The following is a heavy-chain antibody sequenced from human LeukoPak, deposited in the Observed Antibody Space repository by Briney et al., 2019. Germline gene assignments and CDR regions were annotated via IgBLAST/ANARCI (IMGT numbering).Heavy chain of an antibody. CDR1: GFTFSSDW. CDR3: ARDSNGGSHIVDY. J-gene: IGHJ4*02. V-gene: IGHV3-7*03. Sequence: GGSLRLSCAASGFTFSSDWMSWVRHAPRKGLEWVANIKQDGSEKYYVDSVKGRFTISRDNAKNSLYLQMNSLRAEDTAVYYCARDSNGGSHIVDYWGQGTLVTVSS. CDR2: IKQDGSEK. D-gene: IGHD2-15*01.